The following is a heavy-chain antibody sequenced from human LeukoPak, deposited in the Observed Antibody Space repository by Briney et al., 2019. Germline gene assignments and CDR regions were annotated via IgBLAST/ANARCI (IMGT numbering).Heavy chain of an antibody. V-gene: IGHV4-4*02. CDR3: VKEPTI. CDR2: VHQSGHV. Sequence: KTGGSLRLSCAASGFTFSNYWMTWVCQAPGKGLEWLGAVHQSGHVEYNPSLRVRTTISVDTSKNQFSLKLTSMTAADTAFYYCVKEPTIWGQGILVTVSS. CDR1: GFTFSNYW. J-gene: IGHJ4*02.